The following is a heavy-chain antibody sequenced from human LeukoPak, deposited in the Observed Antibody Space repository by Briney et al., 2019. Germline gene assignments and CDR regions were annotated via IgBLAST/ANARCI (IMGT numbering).Heavy chain of an antibody. CDR2: IDQHGTDT. V-gene: IGHV3-7*01. D-gene: IGHD2-15*01. CDR3: AKAVVAADSFEY. CDR1: GFLFSGHY. J-gene: IGHJ4*02. Sequence: GGSLRLSCVGSGFLFSGHYMNWVRQAPGKGLEWVANIDQHGTDTQYVASVRGRFTVSRDNTKNSVYLQMDNLRVEDTAVYYCAKAVVAADSFEYWGQGTHVIVSS.